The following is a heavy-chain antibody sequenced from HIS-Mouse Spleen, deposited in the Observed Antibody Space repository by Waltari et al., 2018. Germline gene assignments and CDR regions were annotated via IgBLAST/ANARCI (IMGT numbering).Heavy chain of an antibody. V-gene: IGHV2-70*15. CDR2: IDWDDDK. D-gene: IGHD6-19*01. Sequence: QVTLRESGPALVKPTQTLTLTCTFSGFSLSTSGMCVSWIRQPPGKALEWLARIDWDDDKYYSTYLKTMLTISRDTSKNQVVLTMTNMDPLDTATYYCARIAEGYTSGWYAFDYWGQGTLVTVSS. CDR1: GFSLSTSGMC. CDR3: ARIAEGYTSGWYAFDY. J-gene: IGHJ4*02.